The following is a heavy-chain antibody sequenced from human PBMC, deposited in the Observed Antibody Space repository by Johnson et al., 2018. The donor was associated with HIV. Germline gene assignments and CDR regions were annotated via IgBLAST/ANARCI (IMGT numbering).Heavy chain of an antibody. CDR2: ISYDGSNK. J-gene: IGHJ3*02. Sequence: QVQLVESGGGVVQPGRSLRLSCAASGFTFSSYGMHWVRQAPGKGLEWVAVISYDGSNKYYADSVKGRFTISRDNSKNTLYLQMNSLRAEDTAVYYCAKEGRDCTGGVCYSIAFDIWGQGTMVTVSS. D-gene: IGHD2-8*02. CDR3: AKEGRDCTGGVCYSIAFDI. CDR1: GFTFSSYG. V-gene: IGHV3-30*18.